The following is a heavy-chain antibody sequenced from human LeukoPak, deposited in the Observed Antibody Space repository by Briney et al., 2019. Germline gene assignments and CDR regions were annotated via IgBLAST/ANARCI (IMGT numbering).Heavy chain of an antibody. J-gene: IGHJ4*02. CDR2: IIPILGIA. CDR3: ARDHGGYSYGYESYFDY. Sequence: GALVKVSCKASGGTFSSYAISWVRQAPGQGLEWMGRIIPILGIANYAQKLQGRVTMTTDTSTSTAYMELRSLRSDDTAVYYCARDHGGYSYGYESYFDYWGQGTLVTVSS. D-gene: IGHD5-18*01. CDR1: GGTFSSYA. V-gene: IGHV1-69*04.